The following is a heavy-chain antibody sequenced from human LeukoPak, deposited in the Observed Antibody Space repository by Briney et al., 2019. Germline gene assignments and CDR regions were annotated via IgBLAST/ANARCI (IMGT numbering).Heavy chain of an antibody. CDR1: GFTVSSNY. Sequence: PGGSLRLSCAASGFTVSSNYMSWVRQAPGKGLEWVSVIYSGGSTYYADSVKGRFTISRDNSKNTLYLQMNSLRAENTAVYYRARVPHPYYYYMDVWGKGTTVTVSS. V-gene: IGHV3-53*01. CDR3: ARVPHPYYYYMDV. CDR2: IYSGGST. J-gene: IGHJ6*03.